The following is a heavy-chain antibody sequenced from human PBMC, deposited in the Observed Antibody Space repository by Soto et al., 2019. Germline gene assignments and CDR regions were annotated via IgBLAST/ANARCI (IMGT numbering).Heavy chain of an antibody. CDR1: GFTVSSNY. J-gene: IGHJ3*02. V-gene: IGHV3-66*02. CDR2: IYSGGST. Sequence: GGSLRLSCAASGFTVSSNYMSWVRQAPGKGLEWVSVIYSGGSTYYADSVKGRFTISRDNSKNTLYLQRNSLRAEDTAVYYCARAQLGTHAFDIWGQGTMVTVSS. D-gene: IGHD7-27*01. CDR3: ARAQLGTHAFDI.